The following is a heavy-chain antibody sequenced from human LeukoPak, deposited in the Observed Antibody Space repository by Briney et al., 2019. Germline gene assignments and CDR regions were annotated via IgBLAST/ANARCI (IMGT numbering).Heavy chain of an antibody. J-gene: IGHJ3*02. V-gene: IGHV3-30*03. D-gene: IGHD6-19*01. Sequence: GGSLRLSCAASGFTFSSYGMHWVRQAPGKGLEWVAVISYDGSNKYYADSVKGRFTISRDNSKNTLYLQMNSLRAEDTAVYYCVRGWYGGFGAFDIWGQGTMVTVPS. CDR3: VRGWYGGFGAFDI. CDR1: GFTFSSYG. CDR2: ISYDGSNK.